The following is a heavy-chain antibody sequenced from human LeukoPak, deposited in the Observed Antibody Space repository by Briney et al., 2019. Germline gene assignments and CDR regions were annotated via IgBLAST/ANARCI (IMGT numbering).Heavy chain of an antibody. CDR1: GGSMSSNSYY. CDR2: LYYSGSS. Sequence: SETLSLTCTVSGGSMSSNSYYWGWIRQPPGKGLEWIGSLYYSGSSYYNPSLQSRVTISADTSKNQFSLKLSSVTAADTAVYYCARQLVRGVIGSFDQWGQGTLGTVSS. D-gene: IGHD3-10*01. J-gene: IGHJ4*02. V-gene: IGHV4-39*01. CDR3: ARQLVRGVIGSFDQ.